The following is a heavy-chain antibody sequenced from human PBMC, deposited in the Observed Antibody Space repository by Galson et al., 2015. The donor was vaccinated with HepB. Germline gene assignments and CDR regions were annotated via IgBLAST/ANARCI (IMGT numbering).Heavy chain of an antibody. CDR2: ISFDDNNK. CDR3: ARGRITTLRGVVKSAGWH. D-gene: IGHD3-10*01. Sequence: SLRLSCAASGFTFSNFAMHWVRQAPGRGLEWVAAISFDDNNKYYADSVKGRFTISRDDSKNTLSLQMNSLRPEDTAVHYCARGRITTLRGVVKSAGWHWGQGTLVTVSS. V-gene: IGHV3-30*04. CDR1: GFTFSNFA. J-gene: IGHJ4*02.